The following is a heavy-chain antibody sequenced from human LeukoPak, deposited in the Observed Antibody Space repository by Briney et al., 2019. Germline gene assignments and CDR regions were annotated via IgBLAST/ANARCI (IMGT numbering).Heavy chain of an antibody. V-gene: IGHV3-7*04. J-gene: IGHJ6*02. Sequence: GGSLRLPCAASGFTFSSYWMSWVRQAPGKGLEWVANIKKDGSEKYYVDSVKGRFTISRDNAKNSLYLQMDSLRAEDTAVYYCARVPHGMDVWGQGTTVTVSS. CDR2: IKKDGSEK. CDR3: ARVPHGMDV. CDR1: GFTFSSYW.